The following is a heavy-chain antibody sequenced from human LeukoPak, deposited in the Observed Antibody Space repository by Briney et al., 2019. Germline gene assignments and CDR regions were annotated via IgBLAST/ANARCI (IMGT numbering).Heavy chain of an antibody. J-gene: IGHJ4*02. CDR1: GFTFSTFG. Sequence: GGSLRLSCAASGFTFSTFGMSWVRQAPGKGLEWVSYINYNGRDMYYADSVKGRFTTSRDNAKDSLYPQMTTLRGEDTAVYFCARDLYSYGRFDYWGQGTLVTISS. D-gene: IGHD5-18*01. V-gene: IGHV3-48*01. CDR2: INYNGRDM. CDR3: ARDLYSYGRFDY.